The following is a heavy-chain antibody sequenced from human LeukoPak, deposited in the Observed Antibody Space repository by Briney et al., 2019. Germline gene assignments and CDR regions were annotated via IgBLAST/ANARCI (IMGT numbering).Heavy chain of an antibody. V-gene: IGHV3-11*04. CDR3: AREIRGATPYYFDY. CDR1: GFTFSDFY. J-gene: IGHJ4*02. D-gene: IGHD1-26*01. CDR2: ISSSGYTI. Sequence: PAGSLRLSCAASGFTFSDFYMSWLRQAPGKGLEWVSYISSSGYTIYYADSVKGRFTVSRDNAKNSLYLQMNSLRAEDTAVYYCAREIRGATPYYFDYWGQGTLVTVSS.